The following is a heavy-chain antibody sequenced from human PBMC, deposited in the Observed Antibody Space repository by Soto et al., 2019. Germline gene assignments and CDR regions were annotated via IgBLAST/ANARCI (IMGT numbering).Heavy chain of an antibody. J-gene: IGHJ5*02. D-gene: IGHD4-17*01. CDR1: GGSISSGGYS. V-gene: IGHV4-30-2*01. CDR2: IYHSGST. Sequence: QLQLQESGSGLVKPSQTLSLTCAVSGGSISSGGYSWSWIRQPPGKGLEWIGYIYHSGSTYYNPSLKSRVTISVDRSKNQFSLKLSSVTAADTAVYYCARGSNDYGDYDWFDPWGQGTLVTVSS. CDR3: ARGSNDYGDYDWFDP.